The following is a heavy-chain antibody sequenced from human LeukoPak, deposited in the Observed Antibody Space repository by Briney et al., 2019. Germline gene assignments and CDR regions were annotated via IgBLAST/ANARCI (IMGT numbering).Heavy chain of an antibody. J-gene: IGHJ4*02. Sequence: ASVKVSCKASGGTVSSYAISLVRQAPGQGLEWMGGIIPIFGTANYAQKFQDRVTITADKSTSTAYMELSSLRSEDTAVYYCARSGPEWELPPDYWGQGTLVTVSS. D-gene: IGHD1-26*01. CDR2: IIPIFGTA. CDR3: ARSGPEWELPPDY. CDR1: GGTVSSYA. V-gene: IGHV1-69*06.